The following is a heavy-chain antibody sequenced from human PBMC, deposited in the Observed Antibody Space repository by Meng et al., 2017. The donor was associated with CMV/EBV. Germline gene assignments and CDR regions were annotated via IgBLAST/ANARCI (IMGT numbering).Heavy chain of an antibody. CDR2: MNPNSGNT. CDR1: GYTFTSYD. CDR3: ARGDYDFWSDYYSWYYYGMDV. J-gene: IGHJ6*02. Sequence: ASVKVSCKASGYTFTSYDINWVRQATGQGLEWMGWMNPNSGNTGYAQKFQGRVTMTRNTSISTAYMELSSLRSEDTAVYYCARGDYDFWSDYYSWYYYGMDVWGQGTTVTVSS. D-gene: IGHD3-3*01. V-gene: IGHV1-8*01.